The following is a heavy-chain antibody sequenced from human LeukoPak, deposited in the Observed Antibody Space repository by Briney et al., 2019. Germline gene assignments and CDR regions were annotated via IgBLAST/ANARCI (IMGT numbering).Heavy chain of an antibody. J-gene: IGHJ4*02. Sequence: ASVKVSCKTSGYTFSNYYMFWVRQAPGQGLEWMGWINPSNGGTSYAQKFQGRVTMTRDTSISTAYIELSSLRSDDTAVYHCARGRGKVVVTYADYWGQGTLVTVSS. CDR1: GYTFSNYY. CDR2: INPSNGGT. V-gene: IGHV1-2*02. CDR3: ARGRGKVVVTYADY. D-gene: IGHD3-22*01.